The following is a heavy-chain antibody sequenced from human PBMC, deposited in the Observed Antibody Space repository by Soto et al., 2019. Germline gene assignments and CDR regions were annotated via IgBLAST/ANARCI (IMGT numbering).Heavy chain of an antibody. CDR3: ARGLERALDY. J-gene: IGHJ4*02. CDR2: IYSVGTT. V-gene: IGHV3-66*01. Sequence: GGSLRLSCAASGFTVSSNYMTWVRQAPGKGLEWVSVIYSVGTTYYADSVKGRFTISRDNSKNTLYLQMNSLRVEDTAVYYCARGLERALDYWGQRTLVTVSS. CDR1: GFTVSSNY.